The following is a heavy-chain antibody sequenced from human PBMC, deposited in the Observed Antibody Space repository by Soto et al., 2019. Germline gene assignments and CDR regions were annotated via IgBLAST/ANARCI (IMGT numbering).Heavy chain of an antibody. CDR3: ARDAGFSSGWNYNWFDP. J-gene: IGHJ5*02. Sequence: GASVKVSCKASGGTFSSYAISWVRQAPGQGLEWMGGIIPIFGTANYAQKFQGRVTITADESTSTAYMELSSPRSEDTAVYYCARDAGFSSGWNYNWFDPWGQGTLVTVSS. CDR1: GGTFSSYA. V-gene: IGHV1-69*13. D-gene: IGHD6-19*01. CDR2: IIPIFGTA.